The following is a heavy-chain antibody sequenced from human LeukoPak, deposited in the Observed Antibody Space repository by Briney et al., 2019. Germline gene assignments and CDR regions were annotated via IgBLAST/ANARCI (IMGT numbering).Heavy chain of an antibody. Sequence: SETLSLTCRVSGDSLNSGNFYWTWIRQPAGKGLEWIGRVFTNGDTSYNPSLKSRVTISVDTSKNQFSLKLSSVTAADTAVYYCARTRGSYVQVVTKNYYYYYMDVWGKGTTVTVSS. J-gene: IGHJ6*03. CDR3: ARTRGSYVQVVTKNYYYYYMDV. D-gene: IGHD1-26*01. CDR2: VFTNGDT. V-gene: IGHV4-61*02. CDR1: GDSLNSGNFY.